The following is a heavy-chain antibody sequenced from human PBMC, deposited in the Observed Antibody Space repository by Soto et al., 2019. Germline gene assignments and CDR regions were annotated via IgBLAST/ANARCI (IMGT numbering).Heavy chain of an antibody. CDR2: VYHTGRT. J-gene: IGHJ4*02. D-gene: IGHD3-3*01. Sequence: PSETLSLPCTVSGGSFKSGSYSWSWLRQPPGKGLEWIGYVYHTGRTSYNPSLKSRVSISMDTSKNQFSLNLDSVTAADTAVYFCARDFAYFDSWGQGTLVTLSS. CDR3: ARDFAYFDS. V-gene: IGHV4-61*01. CDR1: GGSFKSGSYS.